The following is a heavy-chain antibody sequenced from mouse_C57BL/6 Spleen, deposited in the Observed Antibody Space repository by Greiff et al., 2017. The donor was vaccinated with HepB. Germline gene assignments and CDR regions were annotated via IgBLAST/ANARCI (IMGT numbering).Heavy chain of an antibody. J-gene: IGHJ1*03. CDR2: ISSGSSTI. D-gene: IGHD2-3*01. Sequence: EVHLVESGGGLVKPGGSLKLSCAASGFTFSDYGMHWVRQAPEKGLEWVAYISSGSSTIYYADTVKGRFTISRDNAKNTLFLQMTSLRSEDTAMYYCARVDGYYPYWYFDVWGTGTTVTVSS. CDR3: ARVDGYYPYWYFDV. V-gene: IGHV5-17*01. CDR1: GFTFSDYG.